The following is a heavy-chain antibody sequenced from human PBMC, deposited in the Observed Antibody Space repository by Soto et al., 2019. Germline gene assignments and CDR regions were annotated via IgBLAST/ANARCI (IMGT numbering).Heavy chain of an antibody. Sequence: GGSLRLSCAASGFTFSSYAMHWVRQAPGKGLEWVAVISYDGSNKYYADSVKGRFTISRDNSKNTLYLQMNSLRAEDTAVYYCARDLKYYDFWSGSLNWFDPWGQGTLVTVS. CDR2: ISYDGSNK. V-gene: IGHV3-30-3*01. D-gene: IGHD3-3*01. CDR1: GFTFSSYA. CDR3: ARDLKYYDFWSGSLNWFDP. J-gene: IGHJ5*02.